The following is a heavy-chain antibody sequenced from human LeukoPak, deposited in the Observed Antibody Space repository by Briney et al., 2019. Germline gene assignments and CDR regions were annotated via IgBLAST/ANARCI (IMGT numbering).Heavy chain of an antibody. J-gene: IGHJ6*02. CDR1: GGSVTSTNY. CDR3: ARHSSDFWSGYCTNYYGVDV. CDR2: VNLQGFT. D-gene: IGHD3-3*01. Sequence: PSGTLSLTCGVSGGSVTSTNYWTWVRQPPGKGLEWIGEVNLQGFTNYNPSLMGRVAISVDTSKNQFSLRLSSVTAADTAVYYCARHSSDFWSGYCTNYYGVDVWGRGTTVTVSS. V-gene: IGHV4-4*02.